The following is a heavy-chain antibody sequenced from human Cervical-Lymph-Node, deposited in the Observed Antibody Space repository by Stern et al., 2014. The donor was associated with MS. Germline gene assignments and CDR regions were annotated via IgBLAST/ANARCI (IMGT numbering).Heavy chain of an antibody. J-gene: IGHJ6*02. V-gene: IGHV1-2*06. CDR2: INPESGGP. CDR1: GYSITGYY. D-gene: IGHD3-10*01. Sequence: QVQLVQSGAEVKQPGASVKVSCQASGYSITGYYMHWVRQAPGQGLEWVGRINPESGGPNYALKFQGRVTMTRDTSISTAYMELSRLRSDDTAVYYCARDKAAYGSGSSLYGMDVWGQGTTVTVSS. CDR3: ARDKAAYGSGSSLYGMDV.